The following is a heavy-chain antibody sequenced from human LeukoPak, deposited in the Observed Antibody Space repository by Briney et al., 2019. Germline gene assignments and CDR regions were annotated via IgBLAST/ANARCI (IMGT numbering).Heavy chain of an antibody. CDR1: GGSISSSYYY. J-gene: IGHJ4*02. D-gene: IGHD2-21*02. V-gene: IGHV4-39*07. Sequence: PSETLSLTCAVSGGSISSSYYYWGWIRQPPGKGLECIGTIYYSGSTYYNPSLKSRVTISIDTSKNQFSLKLTSATAADTAVYYCARVADCRGGCSPSLDYWGQGTLVAVSS. CDR3: ARVADCRGGCSPSLDY. CDR2: IYYSGST.